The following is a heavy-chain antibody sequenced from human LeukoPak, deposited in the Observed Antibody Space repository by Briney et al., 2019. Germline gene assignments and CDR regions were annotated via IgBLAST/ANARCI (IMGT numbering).Heavy chain of an antibody. J-gene: IGHJ4*02. CDR2: ISYDGSNK. Sequence: GGSLRLSCAASGFTFSSYAMHWVRQAPGKGLEWVAVISYDGSNKYYADSVKGRFTISRDNSKNTLYLQTNSLRAEDTAVYYCARTPLAYCGGDCYSIGLYFDYWGQGTLVTVSS. V-gene: IGHV3-30-3*01. D-gene: IGHD2-21*02. CDR1: GFTFSSYA. CDR3: ARTPLAYCGGDCYSIGLYFDY.